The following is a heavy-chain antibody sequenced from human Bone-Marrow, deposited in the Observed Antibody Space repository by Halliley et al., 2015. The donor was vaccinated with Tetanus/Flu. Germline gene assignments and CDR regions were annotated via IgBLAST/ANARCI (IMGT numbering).Heavy chain of an antibody. Sequence: TLSLTCTVSGVSLTSSGYYWGWIRQPPGKGLEWIGSLYYSGSTYYNPSLKSRVSISVDTSKNHLSLNLASVTAADTAVYYCARVRDTGGYFFDFWGQGTLVTVSS. J-gene: IGHJ4*02. CDR1: GVSLTSSGYY. D-gene: IGHD2-2*03. CDR2: LYYSGST. CDR3: ARVRDTGGYFFDF. V-gene: IGHV4-39*02.